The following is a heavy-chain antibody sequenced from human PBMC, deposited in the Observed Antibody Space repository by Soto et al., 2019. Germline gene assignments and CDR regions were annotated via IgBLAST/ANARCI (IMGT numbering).Heavy chain of an antibody. Sequence: SETLSLTCTVSRGSINNSNYYWSWIRQPPGKGLEWIGYIYYSGSTNYNPSLKSRVTISVDTSKNQFSLKLSSVTAADTAVYYCARMRNILTGYPGRFDYWGQGTLVTVSS. D-gene: IGHD3-9*01. J-gene: IGHJ4*02. CDR2: IYYSGST. CDR1: RGSINNSNYY. V-gene: IGHV4-61*01. CDR3: ARMRNILTGYPGRFDY.